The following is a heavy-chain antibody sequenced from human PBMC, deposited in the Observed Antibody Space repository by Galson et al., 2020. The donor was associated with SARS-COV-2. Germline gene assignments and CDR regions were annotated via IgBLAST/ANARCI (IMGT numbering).Heavy chain of an antibody. J-gene: IGHJ6*03. Sequence: SQTLSLTCTVSGGSISSSSYYWGWIRQPPGKGLEWIGSIYYSGSTYYNPSLKSRVTISVVTSKNQFSLKLSSVTAADTAVYYCARGVAPYSGSWDGDYYYMDVWGKGTTVAVSS. CDR2: IYYSGST. D-gene: IGHD6-13*01. V-gene: IGHV4-39*07. CDR3: ARGVAPYSGSWDGDYYYMDV. CDR1: GGSISSSSYY.